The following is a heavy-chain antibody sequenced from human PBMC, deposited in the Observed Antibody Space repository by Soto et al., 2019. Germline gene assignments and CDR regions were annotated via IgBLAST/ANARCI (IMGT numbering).Heavy chain of an antibody. D-gene: IGHD1-20*01. CDR1: GFIFSDYF. Sequence: KTGGSLRLSCAASGFIFSDYFMSWIRQAPGKGLEWVSFISANDVGTYYAESVKTRFTISTDQSRNTVYLQMDSLRADDTAIYYCAKAKNDYNWDNRPPFDYWGQGTLVTVSS. CDR2: ISANDVGT. J-gene: IGHJ4*02. CDR3: AKAKNDYNWDNRPPFDY. V-gene: IGHV3-11*01.